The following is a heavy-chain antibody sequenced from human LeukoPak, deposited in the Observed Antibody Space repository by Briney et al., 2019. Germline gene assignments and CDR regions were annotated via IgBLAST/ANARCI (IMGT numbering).Heavy chain of an antibody. CDR2: IYYTGST. CDR1: GGSISSYY. CDR3: ARDRDCSGGSCYHKNYYYYYMDV. V-gene: IGHV4-59*12. Sequence: PSETLSLTCTVSGGSISSYYWSWIRQPPGMGLEWIGCIYYTGSTYYNASLKSRVTISVDTSKNQFSLNLTSVTAADTAVYYCARDRDCSGGSCYHKNYYYYYMDVWGKGTTVTISS. J-gene: IGHJ6*03. D-gene: IGHD2-15*01.